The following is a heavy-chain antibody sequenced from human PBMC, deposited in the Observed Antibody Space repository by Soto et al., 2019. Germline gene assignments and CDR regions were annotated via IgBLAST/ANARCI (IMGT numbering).Heavy chain of an antibody. CDR2: IIPIFGTV. CDR3: ARGNHRWVQVWYFDL. Sequence: QVQLVQSGAEVKKPGSSVKVSCKASGGTFSNYPISWVRQAPGQGLEWMGGIIPIFGTVNYAQKFQGRVTIAADESTSTAYMELSSLGSEDTAVDYCARGNHRWVQVWYFDLWGRGTLVTVSS. CDR1: GGTFSNYP. D-gene: IGHD1-1*01. V-gene: IGHV1-69*12. J-gene: IGHJ2*01.